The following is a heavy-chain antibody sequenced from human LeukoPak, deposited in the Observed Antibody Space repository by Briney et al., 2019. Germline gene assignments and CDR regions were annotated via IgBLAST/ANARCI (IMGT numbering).Heavy chain of an antibody. D-gene: IGHD3-22*01. J-gene: IGHJ4*02. V-gene: IGHV4-59*08. CDR1: GGSISSYY. Sequence: SETLSLTCTVSGGSISSYYWSWIRQPPGKGLEWIGYIYYSGSTYYNPSLKSRVTISVDTSKNQSSLKLNSVTAADTAVYYCARRDYYDSSGYYAPFDYWGQGTLVTVSS. CDR3: ARRDYYDSSGYYAPFDY. CDR2: IYYSGST.